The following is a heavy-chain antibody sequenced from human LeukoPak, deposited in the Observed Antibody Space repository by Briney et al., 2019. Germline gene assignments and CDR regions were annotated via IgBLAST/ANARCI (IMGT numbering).Heavy chain of an antibody. J-gene: IGHJ4*02. Sequence: PGRSRRLSCAASGFTFSSYGMHWVRQAPGKGLEWVAVIWYDGSNKYYADSVKGRFTISRDNSKNMLYLQMNSLRAEDTAVYYCARDAGRYFDWLGYWGQGTLVTVSS. CDR3: ARDAGRYFDWLGY. D-gene: IGHD3-9*01. V-gene: IGHV3-33*01. CDR2: IWYDGSNK. CDR1: GFTFSSYG.